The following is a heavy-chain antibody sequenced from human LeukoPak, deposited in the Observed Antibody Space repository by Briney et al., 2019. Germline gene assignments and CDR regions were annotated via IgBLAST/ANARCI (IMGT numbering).Heavy chain of an antibody. CDR1: GGSISSYY. Sequence: SETLSLTCTVSGGSISSYYWSWIRQPPGKGLEWIGYIYYSGSTYYNPSLKSRVTISVDTSKNQFSLKLSSVTAADTAVYYCARHASSIAARRGFDYWGQGTLVTVSS. CDR3: ARHASSIAARRGFDY. CDR2: IYYSGST. V-gene: IGHV4-59*08. J-gene: IGHJ4*02. D-gene: IGHD6-6*01.